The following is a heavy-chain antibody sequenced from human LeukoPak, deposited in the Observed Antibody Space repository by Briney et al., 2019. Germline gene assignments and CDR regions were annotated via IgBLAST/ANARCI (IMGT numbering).Heavy chain of an antibody. J-gene: IGHJ4*02. V-gene: IGHV3-23*01. CDR2: ISGSGGST. Sequence: GGSLRLSCAASGFTFATYAMSWVRQAPGKGLEWVSAISGSGGSTYYADSVKGRFTISRDNAKNSLYLQMNSLRAEDTAVYYCARTPKGGDYWGQGALVTVSS. CDR1: GFTFATYA. CDR3: ARTPKGGDY. D-gene: IGHD2-15*01.